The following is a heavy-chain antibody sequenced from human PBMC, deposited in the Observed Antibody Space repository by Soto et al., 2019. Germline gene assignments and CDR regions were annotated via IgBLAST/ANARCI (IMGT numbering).Heavy chain of an antibody. CDR3: ARAPYSSGWGGFDY. Sequence: EVQLVESGGGLVQPGGSLRLSCAASGLTFSSYWMHWVRQAPGKGLVWVSRISTDGSVTTYADSVKGRFTISRNNAKNTLYLQMNRLRAEDTAVYYCARAPYSSGWGGFDYWGQGTLVTVSS. CDR2: ISTDGSVT. CDR1: GLTFSSYW. V-gene: IGHV3-74*01. D-gene: IGHD6-19*01. J-gene: IGHJ4*02.